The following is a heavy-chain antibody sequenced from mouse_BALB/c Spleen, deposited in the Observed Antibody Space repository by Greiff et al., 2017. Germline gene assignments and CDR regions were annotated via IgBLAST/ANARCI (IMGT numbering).Heavy chain of an antibody. CDR2: IDPENGDT. CDR1: GFNIKDYY. CDR3: NDGYSYAMDY. V-gene: IGHV14-4*02. Sequence: EVQLQQSGAELVRSGASVKLSCTASGFNIKDYYMHWVKQRPEQGLEWIGWIDPENGDTEYAPKFQGKATMTADTSSNTAYLQLSSLTSEDTAVYYCNDGYSYAMDYWGQGTSVTVSS. D-gene: IGHD2-3*01. J-gene: IGHJ4*01.